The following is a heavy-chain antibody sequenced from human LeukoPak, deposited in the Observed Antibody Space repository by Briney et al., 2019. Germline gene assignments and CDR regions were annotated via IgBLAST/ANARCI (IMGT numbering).Heavy chain of an antibody. CDR3: ARQGITMVRGVRREFDY. CDR2: IYYSGSI. Sequence: SDTLSLTCAVSGYSISSSNWWGWIRQPPGKGLEWIGYIYYSGSIYYNPSLKSRVTMSVDTSKNQFSLKLSSVTAADTAVYYCARQGITMVRGVRREFDYWGQGTLVTVSS. CDR1: GYSISSSNW. D-gene: IGHD3-10*01. J-gene: IGHJ4*02. V-gene: IGHV4-28*05.